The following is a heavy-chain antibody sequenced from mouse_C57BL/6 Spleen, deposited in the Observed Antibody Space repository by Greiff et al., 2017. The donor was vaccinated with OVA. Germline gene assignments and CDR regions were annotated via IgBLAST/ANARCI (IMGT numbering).Heavy chain of an antibody. V-gene: IGHV1-39*01. CDR3: ARGGYYDYDGYYFDY. J-gene: IGHJ2*01. Sequence: VQLKQSGPELVKPGASVKISCKASGYSFTDYNMNWVKQSNGKSLEWIGVINPNYGTTSYNQKFKGKATLTVDQSSSTAYMQLNSLTSEDSAVYYGARGGYYDYDGYYFDYWGQGTTLTVSS. D-gene: IGHD2-4*01. CDR2: INPNYGTT. CDR1: GYSFTDYN.